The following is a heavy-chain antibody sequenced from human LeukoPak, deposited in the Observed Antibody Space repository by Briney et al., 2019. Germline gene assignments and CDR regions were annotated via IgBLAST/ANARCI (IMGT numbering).Heavy chain of an antibody. D-gene: IGHD5-18*01. Sequence: PGGSLRLSCAASGFTFSNSWMSWVRQAPGKGLEWVANINHEGGDIYYVDSVKGRFTISRDNARNSLSLQLNSLRAEDTAVYYCARVAYKQLWSKANNWFDPWGQGTLVTVSS. CDR1: GFTFSNSW. J-gene: IGHJ5*02. CDR3: ARVAYKQLWSKANNWFDP. V-gene: IGHV3-7*01. CDR2: INHEGGDI.